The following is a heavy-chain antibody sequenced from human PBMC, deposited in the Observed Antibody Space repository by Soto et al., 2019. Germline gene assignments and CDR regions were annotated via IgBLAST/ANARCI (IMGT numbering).Heavy chain of an antibody. Sequence: SETLSLTCTVSGGSISSSSYYWGWIRQPPGKGLEWIGSIYYSGSTYYNPSLKSRVTISVDTSKNQFSLKLSSVTAADTAVYYCARPNSPDNSDILTGYYTGAGFSWFEPWGQGTLVTVSS. V-gene: IGHV4-39*01. D-gene: IGHD3-9*01. J-gene: IGHJ5*02. CDR2: IYYSGST. CDR3: ARPNSPDNSDILTGYYTGAGFSWFEP. CDR1: GGSISSSSYY.